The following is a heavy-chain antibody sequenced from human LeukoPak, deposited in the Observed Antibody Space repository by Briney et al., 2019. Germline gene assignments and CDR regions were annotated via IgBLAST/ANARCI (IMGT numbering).Heavy chain of an antibody. CDR3: AKQSSLRFYDFWTGFYPLDS. CDR2: ISGTGHSS. D-gene: IGHD3-3*01. Sequence: PGGSLRLSCVASGFTSSRFAISWVRQAPGKGLEWVSAISGTGHSSNYADSVKGRFTISRVNSNNTVFLHMSSLRAGDTAIYFCAKQSSLRFYDFWTGFYPLDSWGQGTLVTVSS. J-gene: IGHJ4*02. V-gene: IGHV3-23*01. CDR1: GFTSSRFA.